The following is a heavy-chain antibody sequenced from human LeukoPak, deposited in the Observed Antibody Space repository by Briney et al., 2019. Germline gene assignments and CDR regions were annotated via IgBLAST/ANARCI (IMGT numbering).Heavy chain of an antibody. J-gene: IGHJ4*02. CDR1: GGSISSGGYY. V-gene: IGHV4-31*03. CDR2: IYYSGST. CDR3: AVYSSSREGSYFDY. D-gene: IGHD6-13*01. Sequence: SETLSLTCTVSGGSISSGGYYWSWIRPHPGKGLEWIGYIYYSGSTYYNPSLKSRVTISVDTSKNQFSLKLSSVTAADTAVYYCAVYSSSREGSYFDYWGQGTLVTVSS.